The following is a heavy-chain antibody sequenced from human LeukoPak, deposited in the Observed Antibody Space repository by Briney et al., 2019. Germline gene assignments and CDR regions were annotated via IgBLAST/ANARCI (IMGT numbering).Heavy chain of an antibody. CDR3: ARGPKNYYDILTGYYYFDY. J-gene: IGHJ4*02. CDR2: IYYSGST. CDR1: GGSISSYY. Sequence: SETLSLTCTVSGGSISSYYWSWIRQPPGKGLEWIGYIYYSGSTNYNPSLKSRVTISVDTSKNQFSLKLSSVTAADTAVYYCARGPKNYYDILTGYYYFDYWGQGTLVTVSS. D-gene: IGHD3-9*01. V-gene: IGHV4-59*01.